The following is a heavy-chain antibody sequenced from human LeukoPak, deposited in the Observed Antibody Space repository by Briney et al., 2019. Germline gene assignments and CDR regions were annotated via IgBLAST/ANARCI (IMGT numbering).Heavy chain of an antibody. Sequence: GGSLRLSCAASGLTVSTNYMSWVRQAPGKGLEWVSVIYSDGNTYYADSVKGRFTISRDNSKNTLYLQMNSLRAEDTAAYYCARDSVAEGSDYWGQGALVTVSS. CDR3: ARDSVAEGSDY. V-gene: IGHV3-66*01. D-gene: IGHD2-15*01. CDR2: IYSDGNT. J-gene: IGHJ4*02. CDR1: GLTVSTNY.